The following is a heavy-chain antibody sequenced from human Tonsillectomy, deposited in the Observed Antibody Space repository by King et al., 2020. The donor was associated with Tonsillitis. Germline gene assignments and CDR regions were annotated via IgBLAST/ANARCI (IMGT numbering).Heavy chain of an antibody. CDR1: GYSISSGYY. D-gene: IGHD2-2*01. Sequence: QLQESGPGLVKPSETLSLTCTVSGYSISSGYYWGWIRQPPGKGLEWIGRIYHSGSTYYNPSLKSRVTISVDTSKNQFSLKLSSVTAADTAVYYCATVPTYWGQGTLVTVSS. V-gene: IGHV4-38-2*02. CDR2: IYHSGST. CDR3: ATVPTY. J-gene: IGHJ4*02.